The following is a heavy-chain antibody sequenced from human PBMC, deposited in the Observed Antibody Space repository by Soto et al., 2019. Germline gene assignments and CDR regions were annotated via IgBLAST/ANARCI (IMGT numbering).Heavy chain of an antibody. CDR1: GGTFSSYA. J-gene: IGHJ2*01. CDR2: IIPIFGTA. CDR3: ASYYYDSSGTPWDWYFDL. D-gene: IGHD3-22*01. Sequence: QVQLMQSGAEVKKPGSSVKVSCKASGGTFSSYAISWVRQAPGQGLEWMGGIIPIFGTANYAQKFQGRVTITADESTSTAYMELSSLRSEDTAVYYCASYYYDSSGTPWDWYFDLWGRGTLVTVSS. V-gene: IGHV1-69*01.